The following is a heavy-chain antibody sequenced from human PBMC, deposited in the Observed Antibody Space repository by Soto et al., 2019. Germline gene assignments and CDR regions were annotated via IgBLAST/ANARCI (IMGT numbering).Heavy chain of an antibody. CDR1: GGTFSSYA. CDR3: AGDCISTSCYAAGWPLVDY. Sequence: QVQLVQSGAEVKKPGSSVKVSCKASGGTFSSYAISWVRQAPGQGLEWMGGIIPIFGTANYAQKFQGRVTITADESTSTAYMELSSLRSEDTAVYYCAGDCISTSCYAAGWPLVDYWGQGTLVTVSS. D-gene: IGHD2-2*01. CDR2: IIPIFGTA. V-gene: IGHV1-69*12. J-gene: IGHJ4*02.